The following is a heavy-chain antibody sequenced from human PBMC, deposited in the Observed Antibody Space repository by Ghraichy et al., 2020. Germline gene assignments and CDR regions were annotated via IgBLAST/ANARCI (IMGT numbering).Heavy chain of an antibody. Sequence: GGSLRLSCAASGFTFSSYSMNWVRQAPGKGLEWVSSISSSSSYIYYADSVKGRFTISRDNAKNSLYLQMNSLRAEDTAVYYCARGGVMVRGVIEYYFDYWGQGTLVTVSS. J-gene: IGHJ4*02. D-gene: IGHD3-10*01. CDR2: ISSSSSYI. CDR3: ARGGVMVRGVIEYYFDY. CDR1: GFTFSSYS. V-gene: IGHV3-21*01.